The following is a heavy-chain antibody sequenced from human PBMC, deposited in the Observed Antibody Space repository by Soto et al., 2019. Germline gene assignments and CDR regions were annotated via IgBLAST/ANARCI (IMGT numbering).Heavy chain of an antibody. CDR2: IKQDGTEK. CDR1: GFIFSDYW. Sequence: GGSLRLSCAASGFIFSDYWMNWVRQTPGKGLEWVANIKQDGTEKYYVDSVKGRFTISRDNAKNSLYLQMNSLRAEDTAVYYCAKSSTSLDYWGQGTLVTVSS. CDR3: AKSSTSLDY. J-gene: IGHJ4*02. V-gene: IGHV3-7*01. D-gene: IGHD3-16*01.